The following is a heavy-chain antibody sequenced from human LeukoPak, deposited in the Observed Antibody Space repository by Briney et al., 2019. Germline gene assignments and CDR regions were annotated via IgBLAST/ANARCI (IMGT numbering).Heavy chain of an antibody. CDR2: ISAYSGST. J-gene: IGHJ4*02. V-gene: IGHV3-23*01. CDR1: GFTVNSYA. D-gene: IGHD1-26*01. Sequence: GGSLRLSCAASGFTVNSYALTWVRQAPGKGLEWVSTISAYSGSTLYADSVKGRFTISRDISKNTLYLQMSSLRAEDTAVYYCARDSGSYWGGYYFDYWGQGTLVTVSS. CDR3: ARDSGSYWGGYYFDY.